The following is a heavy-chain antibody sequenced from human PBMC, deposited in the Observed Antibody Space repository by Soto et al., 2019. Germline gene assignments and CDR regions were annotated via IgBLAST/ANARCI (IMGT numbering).Heavy chain of an antibody. Sequence: SETLSLTCAVSGGSISSSNLWSWVRQPPGKGLEWIGEIYHSGSTNYNPSLKSRVTISVDKSKNQFSLKLSSVTAADTAVYYCAGEPAWSIAAAGNWFDPWGQGTLVTVSS. J-gene: IGHJ5*02. CDR2: IYHSGST. CDR3: AGEPAWSIAAAGNWFDP. V-gene: IGHV4-4*02. CDR1: GGSISSSNL. D-gene: IGHD6-13*01.